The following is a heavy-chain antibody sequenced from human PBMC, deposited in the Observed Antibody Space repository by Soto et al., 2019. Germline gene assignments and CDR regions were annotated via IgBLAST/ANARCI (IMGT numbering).Heavy chain of an antibody. CDR1: GCSISSYY. D-gene: IGHD2-8*02. CDR2: IYYSGST. CDR3: AREKITGLFDY. J-gene: IGHJ4*02. V-gene: IGHV4-59*12. Sequence: PSETLSLTCTVSGCSISSYYWSWIRQPPGKGLEWIGYIYYSGSTNYNPSLKSRVTISVDTSKNQFSLKLTSVTAADTAVYYCAREKITGLFDYWGQGTLVTVPS.